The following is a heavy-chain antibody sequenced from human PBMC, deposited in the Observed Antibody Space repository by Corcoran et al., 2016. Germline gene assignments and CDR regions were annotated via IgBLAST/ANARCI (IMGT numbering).Heavy chain of an antibody. CDR1: GFIFRSYY. D-gene: IGHD2-2*01. Sequence: QLVESGGGLVQPGESLRLSCAASGFIFRSYYLSWVRQAPGKGLEWVANIKHDGSEQYYVDSVKGRFTVSRDNAKNSMYLPINSRRAEDTAVYYCARYCSSSTCSDAFDIWGQGTVVTVSS. CDR2: IKHDGSEQ. V-gene: IGHV3-7*03. J-gene: IGHJ3*02. CDR3: ARYCSSSTCSDAFDI.